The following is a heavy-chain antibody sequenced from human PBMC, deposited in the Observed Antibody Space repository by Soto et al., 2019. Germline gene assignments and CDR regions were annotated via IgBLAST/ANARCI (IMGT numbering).Heavy chain of an antibody. V-gene: IGHV5-51*01. CDR3: ARDRRSIAARLSTKIYYYYGMDV. CDR2: IHPGDSDT. J-gene: IGHJ6*02. CDR1: GYTFATYW. Sequence: PGESLKISCKSAGYTFATYWIGCVLQMPGKVLEWMGIIHPGDSDTRYSPSFQGQVTISADKSISTAYLRWSSLKASDTAVYYCARDRRSIAARLSTKIYYYYGMDVWGQGTTVTVSS. D-gene: IGHD6-6*01.